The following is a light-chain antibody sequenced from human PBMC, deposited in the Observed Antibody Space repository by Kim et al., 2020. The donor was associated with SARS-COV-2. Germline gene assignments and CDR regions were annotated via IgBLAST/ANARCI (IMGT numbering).Light chain of an antibody. CDR3: QQYDISPYN. J-gene: IGKJ2*01. CDR2: GAS. CDR1: QSVDNRY. V-gene: IGKV3-20*01. Sequence: EIVVTQSPGTLSLSPGERATLSCRVSQSVDNRYLAWYQQKPGQGPRLLISGASSRATGISDRFSGSGSRTDFTLTISRLEPEDSAVYYCQQYDISPYNFGQGTKLEI.